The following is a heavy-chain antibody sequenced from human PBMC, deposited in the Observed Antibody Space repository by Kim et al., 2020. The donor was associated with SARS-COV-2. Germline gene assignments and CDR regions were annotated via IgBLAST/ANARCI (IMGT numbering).Heavy chain of an antibody. CDR2: IYYSGST. V-gene: IGHV4-31*03. CDR1: GGSISSGGYY. Sequence: SETLSLTCTVSGGSISSGGYYWSWIRQHPGKGLEWIGYIYYSGSTYYNPSLKSRVTISVDTSKNQFSLKLSSVTAADTAVYYCAREDFLYYFDYWGQGTLVTVSS. J-gene: IGHJ4*02. CDR3: AREDFLYYFDY.